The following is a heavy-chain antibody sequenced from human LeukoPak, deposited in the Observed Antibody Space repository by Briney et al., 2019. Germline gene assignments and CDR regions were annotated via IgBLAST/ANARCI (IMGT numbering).Heavy chain of an antibody. Sequence: GGSLRLSCAASGFTFSSYAMSWVRQAPGKGLEWVSAISGSGGSTYYADSVKGRFTISRDNSKNTLYLQMNSRRAEDTAVYYCAKKGESLKGSFGYWGQGTLVTVSS. CDR2: ISGSGGST. D-gene: IGHD3-16*01. CDR1: GFTFSSYA. J-gene: IGHJ4*02. CDR3: AKKGESLKGSFGY. V-gene: IGHV3-23*01.